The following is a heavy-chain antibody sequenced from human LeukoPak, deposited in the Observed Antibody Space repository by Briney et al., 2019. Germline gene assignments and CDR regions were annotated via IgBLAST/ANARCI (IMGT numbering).Heavy chain of an antibody. CDR1: GGSISSGGYY. J-gene: IGHJ3*02. V-gene: IGHV4-30-2*01. CDR3: ATYDGGHGAARPFGGDAFDI. Sequence: PSETLSLTCTVSGGSISSGGYYWSWIRQPPGKGLEWIGYIYHSGSTYYNPSLKSRITISVDRSKNQFSLKLSSVTAADTAVYYCATYDGGHGAARPFGGDAFDIWGQGTMVTVST. CDR2: IYHSGST. D-gene: IGHD3-16*01.